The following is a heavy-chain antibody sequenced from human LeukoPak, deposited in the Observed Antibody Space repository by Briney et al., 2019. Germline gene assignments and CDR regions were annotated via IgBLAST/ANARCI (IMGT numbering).Heavy chain of an antibody. Sequence: PGGSLRLSCAASGFTFSSYAMSWVRQAPGKGLEWVGVILYDGSNQYYADSVKGRFTISRDNSKNTLYLQMNSLRAEDTAVYYCARDHDYGDYLFDYWGQGTLVTVSS. CDR3: ARDHDYGDYLFDY. CDR2: ILYDGSNQ. CDR1: GFTFSSYA. D-gene: IGHD4-17*01. J-gene: IGHJ4*02. V-gene: IGHV3-30-3*01.